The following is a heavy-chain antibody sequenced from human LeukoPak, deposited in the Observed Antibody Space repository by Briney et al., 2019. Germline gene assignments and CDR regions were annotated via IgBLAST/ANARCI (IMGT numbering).Heavy chain of an antibody. CDR1: GYPFSSYY. Sequence: ASVKVSCKGSGYPFSSYYMLWLRQAPGQGLEWMGWIDFSGGTKYAEKFRGRVTMSRDTSMATAYMELTSLTYDDTAVYYCARDLRFFDYWGQGTLVTVSS. D-gene: IGHD3-3*01. CDR2: IDFSGGT. V-gene: IGHV1-2*02. J-gene: IGHJ4*02. CDR3: ARDLRFFDY.